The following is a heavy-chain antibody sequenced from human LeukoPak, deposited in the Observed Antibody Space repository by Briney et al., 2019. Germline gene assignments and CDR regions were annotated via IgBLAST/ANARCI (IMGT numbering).Heavy chain of an antibody. V-gene: IGHV3-15*01. J-gene: IGHJ4*02. CDR1: GFTFSNAW. CDR3: TTDFGVPDGPVGY. CDR2: IKSKTDGGTT. D-gene: IGHD1-14*01. Sequence: GGSLRLSCAASGFTFSNAWTSWVRQAPGKGLEWVGRIKSKTDGGTTDYAAPVKGRFTISRDDSKNTLYLQMNSLKTEDTAVYYCTTDFGVPDGPVGYWGQGTLVTVSS.